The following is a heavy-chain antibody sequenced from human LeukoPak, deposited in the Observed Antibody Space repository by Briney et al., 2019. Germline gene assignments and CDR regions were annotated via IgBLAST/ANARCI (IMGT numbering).Heavy chain of an antibody. D-gene: IGHD3-10*01. V-gene: IGHV3-53*01. CDR1: GFTFRDYT. Sequence: PGGSLRLSCAASGFTFRDYTMNWVRQTPGKGLEWVSVIRSGGSTVYADSVKGRFTISRDNSKNTLYLQLNSLRAEDTAVYYCAREGSGRTAYNDGLDVWGQGTMVTVSS. CDR3: AREGSGRTAYNDGLDV. CDR2: IRSGGST. J-gene: IGHJ3*01.